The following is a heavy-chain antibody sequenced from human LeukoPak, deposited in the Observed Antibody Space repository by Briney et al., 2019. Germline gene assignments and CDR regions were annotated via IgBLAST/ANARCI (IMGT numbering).Heavy chain of an antibody. J-gene: IGHJ6*03. CDR2: INHSGST. D-gene: IGHD6-13*01. V-gene: IGHV4-34*01. Sequence: SETLSLTCAVYGGSFSGYYWSWIRQPPGKGLEWIGEINHSGSTNYNPSLKSRVTISVDTSKNQFSLKLSSVTAADTAVYYCARASALIAAAANYYMDVWGKGTTVTVSS. CDR3: ARASALIAAAANYYMDV. CDR1: GGSFSGYY.